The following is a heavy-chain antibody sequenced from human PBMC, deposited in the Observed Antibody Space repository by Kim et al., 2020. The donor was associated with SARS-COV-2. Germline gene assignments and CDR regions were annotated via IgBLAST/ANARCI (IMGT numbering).Heavy chain of an antibody. V-gene: IGHV3-74*01. Sequence: GGSLRLSCEASGFTFSSNWMHWVRQAPGKGLAWVSRINGNGIATSYADSVKGRFTVSRDNAKTTLYLQMNSLREEDTAVYYCARGDSTWADYWGQGTLVTVSS. CDR1: GFTFSSNW. D-gene: IGHD3-22*01. J-gene: IGHJ4*02. CDR3: ARGDSTWADY. CDR2: INGNGIAT.